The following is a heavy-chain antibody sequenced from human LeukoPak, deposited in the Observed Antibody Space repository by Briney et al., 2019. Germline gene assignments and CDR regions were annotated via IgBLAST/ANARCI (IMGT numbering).Heavy chain of an antibody. CDR2: ISSSGSTI. Sequence: PGGSLRLSRAASGFTFSSYEMNWVRQAPGKGLEWVSYISSSGSTIYYADSVKGRFTISRDNAKNSLYLQMNSLRAEDTAVYYCARDGAYFSTRGFDYWGQGTLVTVSS. J-gene: IGHJ4*02. D-gene: IGHD2-21*01. CDR3: ARDGAYFSTRGFDY. CDR1: GFTFSSYE. V-gene: IGHV3-48*03.